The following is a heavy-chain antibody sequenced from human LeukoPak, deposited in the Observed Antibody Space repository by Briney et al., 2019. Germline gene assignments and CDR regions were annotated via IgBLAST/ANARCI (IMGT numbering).Heavy chain of an antibody. D-gene: IGHD6-19*01. J-gene: IGHJ5*02. CDR3: ARRSIAVAGTGNWFDP. V-gene: IGHV4-59*01. Sequence: SETLSLTCTVSGGSISGYYWSWIRQPPGKGLEWIGYIYYSGSTSYNPSLKSRVTISVDTSKNQFSLKLSSVTAADTAVYYCARRSIAVAGTGNWFDPWGQGTLVTVSS. CDR1: GGSISGYY. CDR2: IYYSGST.